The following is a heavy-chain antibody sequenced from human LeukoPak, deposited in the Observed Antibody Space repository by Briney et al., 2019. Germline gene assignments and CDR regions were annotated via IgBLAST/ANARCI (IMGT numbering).Heavy chain of an antibody. CDR3: ARGLAAAGTSSSSDY. CDR2: ISYDGSNK. CDR1: GFTFRSYA. V-gene: IGHV3-30-3*01. J-gene: IGHJ4*02. Sequence: GGSLRLSCAASGFTFRSYAMHWVRQAPGKGLEWVAVISYDGSNKYYADSVKGRFTISRDNSKNTLYLQMNSLRAEDTAVYYCARGLAAAGTSSSSDYWGQGTLVTVSS. D-gene: IGHD6-13*01.